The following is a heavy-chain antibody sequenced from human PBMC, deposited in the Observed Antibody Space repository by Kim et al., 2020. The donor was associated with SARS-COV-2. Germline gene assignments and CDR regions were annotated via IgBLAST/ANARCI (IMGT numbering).Heavy chain of an antibody. Sequence: GGSLRLSCAASGFTFSSYGMSWVRQAPGKGLEWVSAISGSGDSTYYADSVKGRFTISRDNSKNTLYLQMNSLRAEDTAVYYCAKDGVYGSGRINNWFDRWGQGTLVTVSS. V-gene: IGHV3-23*01. CDR1: GFTFSSYG. J-gene: IGHJ5*02. CDR3: AKDGVYGSGRINNWFDR. CDR2: ISGSGDST. D-gene: IGHD3-10*01.